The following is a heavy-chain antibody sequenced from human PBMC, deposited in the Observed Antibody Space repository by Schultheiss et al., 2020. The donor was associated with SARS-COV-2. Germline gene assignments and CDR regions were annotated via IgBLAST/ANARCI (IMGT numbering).Heavy chain of an antibody. V-gene: IGHV4-59*01. D-gene: IGHD3-22*01. CDR3: ARVGGLGYYYDSSGKHYFDY. Sequence: SETLSLTCTVSGGSISSYYWSWIRQPPGKGLEWIGYIYYSGSTNYNPSLKSRVTISVDTSKNQFSLKLSSVTAADTAVYYCARVGGLGYYYDSSGKHYFDYWGQGTLVTVSS. J-gene: IGHJ4*02. CDR2: IYYSGST. CDR1: GGSISSYY.